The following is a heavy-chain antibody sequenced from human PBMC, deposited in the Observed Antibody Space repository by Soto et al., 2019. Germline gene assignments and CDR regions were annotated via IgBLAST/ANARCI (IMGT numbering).Heavy chain of an antibody. Sequence: QVQLVQSGVEVKKPGASVKVSCKASGYTFTNYGLSWVRQAPGQGFEWMGWISPHNGNTNYAQKVQGRVTMTTDTSTSTANMELRSLRSVDTAVYYCARGPSSGWYYFDYWGQGTLVTVSS. CDR2: ISPHNGNT. J-gene: IGHJ4*02. D-gene: IGHD6-19*01. CDR1: GYTFTNYG. V-gene: IGHV1-18*01. CDR3: ARGPSSGWYYFDY.